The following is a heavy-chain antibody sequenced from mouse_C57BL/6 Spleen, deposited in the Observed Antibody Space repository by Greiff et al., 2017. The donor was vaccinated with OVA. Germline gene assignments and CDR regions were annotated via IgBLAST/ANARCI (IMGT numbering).Heavy chain of an antibody. V-gene: IGHV1-4*01. D-gene: IGHD4-1*01. J-gene: IGHJ2*01. Sequence: VQLQQSGAELARPGASVKMSCKASGYTFTSYTMHWVKQRPGQGLEWIGYINPSSGYTKYNQKFKDKATLTADKSSSTAYMQLGSLTSEDSAVYYCARETGTTRGWDYWGQGTTLTVSS. CDR3: ARETGTTRGWDY. CDR2: INPSSGYT. CDR1: GYTFTSYT.